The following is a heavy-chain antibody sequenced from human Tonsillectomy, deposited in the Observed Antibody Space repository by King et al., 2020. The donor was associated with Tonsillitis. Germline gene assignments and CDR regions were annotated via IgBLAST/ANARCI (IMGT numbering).Heavy chain of an antibody. D-gene: IGHD2-15*01. J-gene: IGHJ2*01. Sequence: VQLVESGGDLVQPGRSLRLSCAASGFTFGDYARHWVRQSPGKGLEWVSGISWNIVRIGSAAFVKGRFSISRDNAKNSLYLQMNSLRAEDTALYYCAKDKAPGISGALNWYFDLWGRGTLVTVSS. CDR3: AKDKAPGISGALNWYFDL. CDR1: GFTFGDYA. CDR2: ISWNIVRI. V-gene: IGHV3-9*01.